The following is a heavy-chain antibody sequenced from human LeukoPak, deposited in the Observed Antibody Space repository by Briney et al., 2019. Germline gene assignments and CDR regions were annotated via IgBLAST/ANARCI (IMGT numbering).Heavy chain of an antibody. V-gene: IGHV4-34*01. J-gene: IGHJ6*03. CDR3: ARDRGDYYMDV. CDR1: GGSFSGYY. CDR2: IYYSGNT. Sequence: SETLSLTCAVYGGSFSGYYWSWIRQPPGKGLEYIGSIYYSGNTYYNPSLKSRVTMSVDTSSSQFSLKLTSVTAADTAVYYCARDRGDYYMDVWGKGTTVTVSS.